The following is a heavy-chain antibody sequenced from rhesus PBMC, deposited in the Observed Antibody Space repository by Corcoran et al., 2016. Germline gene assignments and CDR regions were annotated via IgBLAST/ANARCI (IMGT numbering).Heavy chain of an antibody. D-gene: IGHD7-45*01. CDR2: IYGSGSSP. Sequence: QLQLQESGPGLVKPSEALSVTCAVSGGSISSSYWSWLRQARGTGLECIGYIYGSGSSPNYNPSPKRPVTLSVDTSNNPASLKLSPGTSAEAAADYWASPNCGASGRFEVCGPGVLVTVSS. J-gene: IGHJ5-1*01. CDR1: GGSISSSY. V-gene: IGHV4-169*02. CDR3: ASPNCGASGRFEV.